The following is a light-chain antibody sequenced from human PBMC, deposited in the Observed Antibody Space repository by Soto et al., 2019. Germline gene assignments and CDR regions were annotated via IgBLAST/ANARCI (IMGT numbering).Light chain of an antibody. J-gene: IGKJ5*01. CDR1: QGISSN. Sequence: DIQLTQSPSFLSASVGDRVTITCRASQGISSNLAWYQQRPGKAPKLLIYAASNLQSGVPARFSGSGSGTEFTLTISSLQPEDFATYYCQQFNSYPITFGQGTRLEIK. CDR3: QQFNSYPIT. V-gene: IGKV1-9*01. CDR2: AAS.